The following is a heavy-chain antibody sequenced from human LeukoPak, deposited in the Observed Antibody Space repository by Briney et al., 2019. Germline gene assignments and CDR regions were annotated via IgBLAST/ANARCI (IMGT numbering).Heavy chain of an antibody. CDR1: GYTFTSYG. CDR2: ISAYNGNT. Sequence: GASVKVSCKASGYTFTSYGISWVRQATGQGLEWMGWISAYNGNTNYAQKLQGRVTMTTDTSTSTAYMELRSLRSDDTAVYYCARGVSGYCSSTSCSRGFDPWGQGTLVTVSS. CDR3: ARGVSGYCSSTSCSRGFDP. V-gene: IGHV1-18*01. J-gene: IGHJ5*02. D-gene: IGHD2-2*01.